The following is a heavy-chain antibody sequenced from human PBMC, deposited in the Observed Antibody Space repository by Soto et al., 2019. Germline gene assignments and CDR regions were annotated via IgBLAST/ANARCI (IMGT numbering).Heavy chain of an antibody. J-gene: IGHJ4*02. CDR1: GFIFSNAW. V-gene: IGHV3-15*01. Sequence: PGGSLRLSCAASGFIFSNAWMSWVRQAPGKGLEWVGRIKSKINGGTTDYAAPVRGRFSISRDDSKDTPFLQMNSLKTEDTAVYYCTTDDPINRYWGQGTLVTVSS. CDR3: TTDDPINRY. CDR2: IKSKINGGTT.